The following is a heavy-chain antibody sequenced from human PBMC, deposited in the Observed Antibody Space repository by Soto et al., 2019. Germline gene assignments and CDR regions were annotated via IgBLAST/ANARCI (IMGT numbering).Heavy chain of an antibody. CDR2: INAGNGNT. CDR3: ARDQGRFLCPGPGGKNWFDP. V-gene: IGHV1-3*01. Sequence: VQLVQSVAEVKKPGASVKVSCKASGYTFSIYARHWVRHAPAQSLVWMGWINAGNGNTKYSQKFQGRVTLTRDTSASTAYMELSSLRSEDTAVYYCARDQGRFLCPGPGGKNWFDPWGQGTLVTVSS. CDR1: GYTFSIYA. D-gene: IGHD3-3*01. J-gene: IGHJ5*02.